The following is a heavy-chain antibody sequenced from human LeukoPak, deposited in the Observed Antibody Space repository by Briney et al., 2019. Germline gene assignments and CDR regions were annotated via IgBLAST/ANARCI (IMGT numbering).Heavy chain of an antibody. CDR2: ISGSGGST. V-gene: IGHV3-23*01. CDR1: GFTFSSYA. CDR3: AKGTLWELPLAPFDY. D-gene: IGHD1-26*01. J-gene: IGHJ4*02. Sequence: GGSLRLSCAASGFTFSSYAMSWVRQAPGKGLERVSAISGSGGSTYYADSVKGRFTISRDNSKNTLYLQMNSLRAEDTAVYYCAKGTLWELPLAPFDYWGQGTLVTVSS.